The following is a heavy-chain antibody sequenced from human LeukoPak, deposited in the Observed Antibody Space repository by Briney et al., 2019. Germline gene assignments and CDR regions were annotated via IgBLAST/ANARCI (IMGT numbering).Heavy chain of an antibody. J-gene: IGHJ4*02. CDR3: AKDRWVTAAATFES. Sequence: PGGSLRLSCAASGFAFNNYGIHWVRQAPGKGLEWVAVISYDGSNKYYADSVKGRFTISRDNSKNTLYLQMNSLRAEDTAVYYCAKDRWVTAAATFESWGQGTLVTVSS. CDR2: ISYDGSNK. V-gene: IGHV3-30*18. D-gene: IGHD6-13*01. CDR1: GFAFNNYG.